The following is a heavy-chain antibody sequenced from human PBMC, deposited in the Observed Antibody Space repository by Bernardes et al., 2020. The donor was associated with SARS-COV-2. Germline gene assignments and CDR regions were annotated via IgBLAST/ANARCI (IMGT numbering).Heavy chain of an antibody. V-gene: IGHV3-23*01. CDR1: GFSFSPNA. J-gene: IGHJ4*02. D-gene: IGHD2-15*01. CDR2: IGGDGNT. CDR3: AKDVFWWQLDS. Sequence: GSLRLSCAASGFSFSPNAMSWVRQAPGKGLEWVSGIGGDGNTHYADSVRGRFSISRDNSNNMLVLQMDSLRAEDTAMYYCAKDVFWWQLDSWGQGALVTVSS.